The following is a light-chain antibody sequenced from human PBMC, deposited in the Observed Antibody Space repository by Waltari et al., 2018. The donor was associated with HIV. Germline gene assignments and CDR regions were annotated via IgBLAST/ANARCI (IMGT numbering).Light chain of an antibody. J-gene: IGKJ4*01. CDR2: GAS. CDR3: QQYGSSLVT. Sequence: EIVLTQSPGTLSLSPGERATLSCRASQSVSSSYLAWYQQKPGQAPRPLIYGASSRATDIPDRFSGSGSGTDFTLTISRLEPEDFAVYYCQQYGSSLVTFGGGTKVEIK. CDR1: QSVSSSY. V-gene: IGKV3-20*01.